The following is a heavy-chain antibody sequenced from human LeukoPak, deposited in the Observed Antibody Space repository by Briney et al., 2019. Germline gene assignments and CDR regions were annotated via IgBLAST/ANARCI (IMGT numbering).Heavy chain of an antibody. V-gene: IGHV3-74*01. J-gene: IGHJ3*01. CDR3: ASVVGGYYPPVEAFDL. CDR2: INSDGSRT. D-gene: IGHD3-3*01. Sequence: PGGSLRLSFAASGFTLNGYWMHWVRQAPGKGLVWVSRINSDGSRTDYADSVKGRFTISRDNARNTLLVQMNSLRAEDTAVYYCASVVGGYYPPVEAFDLWGQGTLVTVSS. CDR1: GFTLNGYW.